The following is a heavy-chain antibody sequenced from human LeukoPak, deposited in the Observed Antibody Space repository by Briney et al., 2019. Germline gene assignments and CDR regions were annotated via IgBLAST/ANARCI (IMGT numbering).Heavy chain of an antibody. CDR3: AKRSPQSYSLDY. CDR2: ISSGGSNT. Sequence: GGSVRLSFAASGFTFNNYAMSWVRQAPGKGLEWVSAISSGGSNTYYAASVKGRFTISRDNSKSTLYLQMNSLRAEETAVYYCAKRSPQSYSLDYWGQGILVTVSP. CDR1: GFTFNNYA. J-gene: IGHJ4*02. D-gene: IGHD3-10*01. V-gene: IGHV3-23*01.